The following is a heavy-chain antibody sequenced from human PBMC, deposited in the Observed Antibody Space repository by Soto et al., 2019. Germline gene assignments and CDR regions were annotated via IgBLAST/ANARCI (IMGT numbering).Heavy chain of an antibody. V-gene: IGHV5-51*01. CDR2: IYPGDSDT. D-gene: IGHD6-6*01. CDR1: GYSFTSYW. CDR3: ASSSSSSGFAFDI. J-gene: IGHJ3*02. Sequence: GESLKISCKGSGYSFTSYWIGWVRQMPGKGLEWMGIIYPGDSDTRYSPSFQGQVTISADKSISTAYLQWSSLKASDTAMYYCASSSSSSGFAFDIWGQGTMVTVSS.